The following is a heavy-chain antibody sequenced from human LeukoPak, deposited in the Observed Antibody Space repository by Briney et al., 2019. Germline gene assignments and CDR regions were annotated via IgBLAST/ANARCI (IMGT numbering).Heavy chain of an antibody. CDR1: GGSISSYY. J-gene: IGHJ4*02. CDR2: IYTSGST. CDR3: ARAKLWFGELLSLFDY. Sequence: SETLSLTCTVSGGSISSYYWSWIRQPAGKGLEWIGLIYTSGSTNYNPSLKSRVIMSVDTSKNQFSLKLSSVTAADTAVYYCARAKLWFGELLSLFDYWGQGTLVTVSS. V-gene: IGHV4-4*07. D-gene: IGHD3-10*01.